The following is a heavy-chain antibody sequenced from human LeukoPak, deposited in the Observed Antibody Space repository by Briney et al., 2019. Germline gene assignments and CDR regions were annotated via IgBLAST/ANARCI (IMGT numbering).Heavy chain of an antibody. CDR2: INHSGST. D-gene: IGHD2-2*01. J-gene: IGHJ4*02. Sequence: PSETLSLTCAVYGGSFSGYYWSWTRQPPGKGLEWIGEINHSGSTNYNPSLKSRVTISVDTSKNQFSLKLSSVTAADTAVYYCARGPEDRYCSSTSCSDFDYWGQGTLVTVSS. CDR3: ARGPEDRYCSSTSCSDFDY. CDR1: GGSFSGYY. V-gene: IGHV4-34*01.